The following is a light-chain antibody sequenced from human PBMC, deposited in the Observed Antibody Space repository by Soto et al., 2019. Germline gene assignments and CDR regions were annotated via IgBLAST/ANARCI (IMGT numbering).Light chain of an antibody. J-gene: IGKJ5*01. Sequence: DIQMTHSPSSLSAYVGDRVSITCQASQDIRNHLNWYHQKPGKAPNLLIYDASNLQTGVPSRFSGSGFWTDLTFTISNLQAEDVGTYYCQQYENLPSTFGQGTRLGIK. CDR3: QQYENLPST. CDR1: QDIRNH. V-gene: IGKV1-33*01. CDR2: DAS.